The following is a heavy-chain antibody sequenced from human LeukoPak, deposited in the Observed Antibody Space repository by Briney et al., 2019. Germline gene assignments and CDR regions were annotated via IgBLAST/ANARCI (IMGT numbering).Heavy chain of an antibody. V-gene: IGHV3-30-3*01. CDR2: ISYDGSNK. J-gene: IGHJ6*02. CDR1: GFTFSSYA. Sequence: GGSLRLSCAASGFTFSSYAMHWVRQAPGKGLEWVAVISYDGSNKYYADSVKGRFTISRDNSKNTLYLQMNSLRAEDTAVYYCARESYDFWSGYTYYYYGMDVWGQGTTVTVSS. CDR3: ARESYDFWSGYTYYYYGMDV. D-gene: IGHD3-3*01.